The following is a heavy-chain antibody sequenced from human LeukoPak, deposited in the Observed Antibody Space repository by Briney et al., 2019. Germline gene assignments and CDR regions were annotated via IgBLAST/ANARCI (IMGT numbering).Heavy chain of an antibody. CDR1: GGSISISRYY. CDR3: VRTRLSDHIVPDAERADDACDM. D-gene: IGHD2-2*01. V-gene: IGHV4-39*07. J-gene: IGHJ3*02. Sequence: PSETLSLTCTVSGGSISISRYYCGWIRQPPGKGLEWIGSIYYSGSTYYNPSLKSRVTVSVDTSENQFSLKLSSVAAADTAVYFCVRTRLSDHIVPDAERADDACDMWGQGTMVTVSS. CDR2: IYYSGST.